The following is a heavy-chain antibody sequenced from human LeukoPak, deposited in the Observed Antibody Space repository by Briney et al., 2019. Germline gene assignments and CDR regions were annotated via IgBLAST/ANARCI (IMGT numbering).Heavy chain of an antibody. CDR1: GYTLTELS. Sequence: ASVKVSCKVSGYTLTELSMHWVRQAPGKGLEWMGGFDPEDGETIYAQKFQGRVTMTEDTSTDTAYMELSSLRSEDTAVYYCATAFEFGYQLLYENWYFDLWGRGTLVTVSS. D-gene: IGHD2-2*02. J-gene: IGHJ2*01. CDR2: FDPEDGET. V-gene: IGHV1-24*01. CDR3: ATAFEFGYQLLYENWYFDL.